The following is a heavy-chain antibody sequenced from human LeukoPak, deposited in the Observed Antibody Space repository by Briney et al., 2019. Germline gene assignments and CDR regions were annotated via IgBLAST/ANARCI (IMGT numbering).Heavy chain of an antibody. CDR3: AREGITMVRGVKDRGYYYYMDV. J-gene: IGHJ6*03. V-gene: IGHV1-18*01. D-gene: IGHD3-10*01. CDR2: ISAYNGNT. CDR1: GYTFTSYG. Sequence: ASVNVSCKASGYTFTSYGISWVRQAPGQGLEWMGSISAYNGNTNYAQKLQGRVTMTTDTSTSTAYMELRSLRSDDTAVYYCAREGITMVRGVKDRGYYYYMDVWGKGSTVTVSS.